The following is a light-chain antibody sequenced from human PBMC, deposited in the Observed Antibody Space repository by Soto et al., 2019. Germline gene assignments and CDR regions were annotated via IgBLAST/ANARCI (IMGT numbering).Light chain of an antibody. Sequence: QSVLTQPPSASGSPGQPVAISRTGTSSDVGGYNYVSWYQQHPGKAPKLMIYEVNKRPSGVPDRFSGSKSGNTASLTVSGLQAEDEADYYCSSYAGSSNVFGTGTKVTVL. CDR3: SSYAGSSNV. J-gene: IGLJ1*01. CDR2: EVN. V-gene: IGLV2-8*01. CDR1: SSDVGGYNY.